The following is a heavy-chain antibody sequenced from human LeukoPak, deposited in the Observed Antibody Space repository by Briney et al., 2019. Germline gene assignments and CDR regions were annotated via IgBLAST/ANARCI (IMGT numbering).Heavy chain of an antibody. CDR2: IIPIFGTA. CDR1: GGTFSSYA. CDR3: AREGGGGYSHGFDY. D-gene: IGHD5-18*01. V-gene: IGHV1-69*13. J-gene: IGHJ4*02. Sequence: SVTVSCTASGGTFSSYAISWVRQAPGQGLEWMGGIIPIFGTANYAQKFQGRVTITADESTSTAYMELSSLRSEDTAVHYCAREGGGGYSHGFDYWGQGTLVTVSS.